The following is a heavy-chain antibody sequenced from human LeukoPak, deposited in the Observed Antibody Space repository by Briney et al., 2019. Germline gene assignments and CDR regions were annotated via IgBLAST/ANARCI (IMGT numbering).Heavy chain of an antibody. V-gene: IGHV3-21*01. J-gene: IGHJ4*02. Sequence: GGSLRLSCAASGFTFSTYTINWVRQAPGKGLEWVSSISSSSSYIYYAGSVKGRFTISRDNAKNSLYLQMNGLRAEDTAVYYCARVRFSYYHFDYWGQGTLVTVSS. CDR3: ARVRFSYYHFDY. D-gene: IGHD5-18*01. CDR2: ISSSSSYI. CDR1: GFTFSTYT.